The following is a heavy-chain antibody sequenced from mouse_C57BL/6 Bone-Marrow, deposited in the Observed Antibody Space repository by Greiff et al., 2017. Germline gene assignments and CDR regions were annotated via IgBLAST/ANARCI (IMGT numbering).Heavy chain of an antibody. D-gene: IGHD2-4*01. Sequence: VQLQQSDAELVKPGASVKISCKVSGYTFTDHTIHWMKQRPEQGLEWIGYIYPRDGSTKYNEKFKGKATLTANKSSSTAYMQLNSLTSEDSAVYFGARRDDYGGAWFAYWGQGTLVTVSA. CDR3: ARRDDYGGAWFAY. V-gene: IGHV1-78*01. CDR1: GYTFTDHT. CDR2: IYPRDGST. J-gene: IGHJ3*01.